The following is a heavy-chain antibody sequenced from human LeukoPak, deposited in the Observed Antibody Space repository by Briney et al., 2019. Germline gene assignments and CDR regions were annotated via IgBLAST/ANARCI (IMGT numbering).Heavy chain of an antibody. J-gene: IGHJ1*01. V-gene: IGHV1-2*06. CDR3: AREYDSSGYYYLAEYFQH. CDR1: GYTFTGYY. CDR2: INPNSGGT. Sequence: ASVKVSCKASGYTFTGYYMHWVRQAPGQGLEWMGRINPNSGGTNYAQKFQGRVTMTRDTSISTAYMELSRLRSDDTAVYYCAREYDSSGYYYLAEYFQHWGLGTLVIVSS. D-gene: IGHD3-22*01.